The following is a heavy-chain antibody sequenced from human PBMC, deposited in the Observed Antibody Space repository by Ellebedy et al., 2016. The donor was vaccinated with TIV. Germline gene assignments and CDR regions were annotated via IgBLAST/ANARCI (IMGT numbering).Heavy chain of an antibody. CDR1: EVTLSSYW. CDR3: TTGEGYDIDGMDV. CDR2: INSDGSTT. D-gene: IGHD3-9*01. V-gene: IGHV3-74*01. J-gene: IGHJ6*02. Sequence: PGGSLRLSCAASEVTLSSYWMHWARQVPGKGLVWVSRINSDGSTTTYADSVKGRFTISRDNSKNTLYLQMNSLKTEDTAVYYCTTGEGYDIDGMDVWGQGTTVTVSS.